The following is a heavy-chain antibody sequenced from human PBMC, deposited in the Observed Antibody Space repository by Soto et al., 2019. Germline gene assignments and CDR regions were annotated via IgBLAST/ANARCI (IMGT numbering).Heavy chain of an antibody. CDR1: RASISGLY. Sequence: AETLSLTCTGSRASISGLYWSWIRTSAGKGLEWIGRIYATGTTDYNPSLKSRVMMSVDTSKKQFSLKLRSVTAADTAVYYCVRDGTKTLRDWFDPWGQVTSFTVCS. J-gene: IGHJ5*02. CDR2: IYATGTT. V-gene: IGHV4-4*07. D-gene: IGHD1-1*01. CDR3: VRDGTKTLRDWFDP.